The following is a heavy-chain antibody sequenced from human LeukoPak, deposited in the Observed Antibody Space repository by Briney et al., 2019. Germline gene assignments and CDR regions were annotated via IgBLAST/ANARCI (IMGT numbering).Heavy chain of an antibody. D-gene: IGHD2-2*01. J-gene: IGHJ4*02. V-gene: IGHV4-34*01. CDR1: GGSFSGYY. CDR3: ARSCSSTTCSDFDS. Sequence: SETLSLTCAVYGGSFSGYYWKWIRQAPGKGLEWIGEINYSGNTNYNPSLKSRVTLLVDTSKNQFSLRLNSVTAADTAVYYCARSCSSTTCSDFDSWGRGTLVTVSS. CDR2: INYSGNT.